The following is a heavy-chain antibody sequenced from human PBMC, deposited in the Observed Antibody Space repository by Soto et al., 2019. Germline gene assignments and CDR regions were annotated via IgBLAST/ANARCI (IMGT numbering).Heavy chain of an antibody. Sequence: ASVKVSCKASGYTFTSYYMHWVRQDPGQGLEWMGIINPSGGSTSYAQKFQGRVTMTRDTSTSTVYMELSSLRSEDTAVYYCAREGPRWELLPDAFDIWGQGTMVTVSS. CDR3: AREGPRWELLPDAFDI. V-gene: IGHV1-46*01. J-gene: IGHJ3*02. D-gene: IGHD1-26*01. CDR1: GYTFTSYY. CDR2: INPSGGST.